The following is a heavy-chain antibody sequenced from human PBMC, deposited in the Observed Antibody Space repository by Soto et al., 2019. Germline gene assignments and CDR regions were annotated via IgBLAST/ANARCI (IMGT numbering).Heavy chain of an antibody. J-gene: IGHJ4*02. Sequence: GGSLRLSCAASGFTFSNYGMHWVRQTPGKGLEWVAVISYDGNNKYYADSVKGRFTISRDKSKNRLYLQMNSLRTEDTAVYYCAKDRRPHEYCSGGSCYNGFAYWGQGTRVTVSS. V-gene: IGHV3-30*18. CDR1: GFTFSNYG. CDR2: ISYDGNNK. CDR3: AKDRRPHEYCSGGSCYNGFAY. D-gene: IGHD2-15*01.